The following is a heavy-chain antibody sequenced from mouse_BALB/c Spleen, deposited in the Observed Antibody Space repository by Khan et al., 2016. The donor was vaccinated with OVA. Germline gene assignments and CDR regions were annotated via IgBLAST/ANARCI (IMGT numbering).Heavy chain of an antibody. V-gene: IGHV2-3*01. CDR3: AKLRVFYLDY. CDR2: IWGDGSI. J-gene: IGHJ2*01. Sequence: VKLEESGPGLVAPSQSLSITCTVSGFSLTSNGVSWVRQPPGKGLEWLGVIWGDGSINYHSVLKSRLSISKDNSKSQVFLKLNSLQTDDTASYYCAKLRVFYLDYWGQGTTLTVSS. CDR1: GFSLTSNG.